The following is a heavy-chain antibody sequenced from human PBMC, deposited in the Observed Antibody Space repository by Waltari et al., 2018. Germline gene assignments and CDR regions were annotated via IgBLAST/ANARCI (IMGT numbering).Heavy chain of an antibody. D-gene: IGHD3-3*01. Sequence: QLQLQQSGAGLFTPSESLSLTCAVYGGSFSSYYWSWIRQPPGKGLEWIGRINHSGSTNDNPSLKSRVTISVATSKNKFSLKLSSVTAADTAAYYCARRRGIFGVVIPPPNAFDIWGQGTMVTVSS. CDR2: INHSGST. CDR1: GGSFSSYY. CDR3: ARRRGIFGVVIPPPNAFDI. J-gene: IGHJ3*02. V-gene: IGHV4-34*01.